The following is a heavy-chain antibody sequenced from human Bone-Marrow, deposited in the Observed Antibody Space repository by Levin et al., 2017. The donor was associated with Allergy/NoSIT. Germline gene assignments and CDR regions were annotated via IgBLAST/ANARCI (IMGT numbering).Heavy chain of an antibody. J-gene: IGHJ5*01. D-gene: IGHD5-12*01. Sequence: ASVKVSCKASGYTFTNYAINWVRQAPGQGPEWMGWINTNSGYPTYARGFTGRFAFSLDTSVNTTYLQIFNLKAEDTAVYFCARGPTWRFDSWGQGTLVTVSS. CDR2: INTNSGYP. CDR3: ARGPTWRFDS. CDR1: GYTFTNYA. V-gene: IGHV7-4-1*01.